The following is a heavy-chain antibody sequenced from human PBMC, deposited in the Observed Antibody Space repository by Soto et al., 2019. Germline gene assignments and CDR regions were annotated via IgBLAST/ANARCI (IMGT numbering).Heavy chain of an antibody. CDR1: GGTVISYV. CDR2: IIPILGTA. Sequence: SAKVSCKVSGGTVISYVISWVRQAPGQGLEWMGGIIPILGTANYAQDFQGRVTITADESTTTAYMELRSLRSDDTDVYYCARAQRIQLWASGLDVWGQGTTGTVSS. V-gene: IGHV1-69*13. D-gene: IGHD5-18*01. J-gene: IGHJ6*02. CDR3: ARAQRIQLWASGLDV.